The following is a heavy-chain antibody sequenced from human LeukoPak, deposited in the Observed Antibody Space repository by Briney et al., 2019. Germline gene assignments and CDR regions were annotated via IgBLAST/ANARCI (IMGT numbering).Heavy chain of an antibody. J-gene: IGHJ3*02. V-gene: IGHV4-59*08. Sequence: SETLSLTCTVSGGSISSYYWSWIRQPPGKGLEWIGYIYYSGSTNYNPSLKSRVTISVDTSKNQFSLKLSSVTAADTAVYYCARHGGYCSGGSCYTDAFDIWGQGTMVTVSS. CDR1: GGSISSYY. D-gene: IGHD2-15*01. CDR3: ARHGGYCSGGSCYTDAFDI. CDR2: IYYSGST.